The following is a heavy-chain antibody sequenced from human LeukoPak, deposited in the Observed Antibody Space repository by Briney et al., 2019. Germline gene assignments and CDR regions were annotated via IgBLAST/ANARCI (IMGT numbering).Heavy chain of an antibody. CDR2: INPNSGGT. Sequence: ASVTVSCKASGYTFTGYYMHWVRQAPGQGLEWMGWINPNSGGTNYAQKFQGRVTMTRDTSISTAYMELSRLRSDDTAVYHCARGYSSNWLQFDPWGQGTLVTVSS. V-gene: IGHV1-2*02. CDR1: GYTFTGYY. CDR3: ARGYSSNWLQFDP. D-gene: IGHD6-13*01. J-gene: IGHJ5*02.